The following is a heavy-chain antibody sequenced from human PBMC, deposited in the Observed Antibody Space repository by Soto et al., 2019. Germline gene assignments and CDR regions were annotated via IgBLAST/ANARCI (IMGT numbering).Heavy chain of an antibody. D-gene: IGHD6-25*01. V-gene: IGHV3-13*01. J-gene: IGHJ5*02. CDR2: IGKAGNT. Sequence: GGSLRLSCAASGFTFSTYDMHWVRQTTGKGLEWVSLIGKAGNTHYAGSVKGRFTVSRENAKNSLYLQMNSLSAEDTGVYFCARDPSGWGFDLWGQGTLVTVSS. CDR3: ARDPSGWGFDL. CDR1: GFTFSTYD.